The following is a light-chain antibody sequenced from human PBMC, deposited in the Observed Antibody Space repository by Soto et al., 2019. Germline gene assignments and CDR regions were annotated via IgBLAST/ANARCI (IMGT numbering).Light chain of an antibody. CDR3: QQYGSSPLT. V-gene: IGKV3-20*01. J-gene: IGKJ4*01. Sequence: EIVLTQSPGTLSLSPGERATLSRRASQSVSSNYLVWYQQKPGQAPRLFIYGASSRATGIPDRFSGSGSGTDFTLTISRLEPEDFAVYYCQQYGSSPLTFGGGTKVDI. CDR1: QSVSSNY. CDR2: GAS.